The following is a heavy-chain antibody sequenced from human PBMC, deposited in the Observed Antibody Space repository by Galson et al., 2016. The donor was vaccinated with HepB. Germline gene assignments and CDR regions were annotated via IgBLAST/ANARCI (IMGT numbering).Heavy chain of an antibody. V-gene: IGHV3-23*01. D-gene: IGHD3-3*01. Sequence: LRLSCAASGFAFFDYAMTWVRQAPGKGLEWVSGISGSSGTTDYVDSVKGRFTISRDNSKSTLYLQMNSLRAVDTAVYYCARYEKFLEWLLPTYYYYAMDVWGQGTTVTVSS. CDR2: ISGSSGTT. CDR1: GFAFFDYA. CDR3: ARYEKFLEWLLPTYYYYAMDV. J-gene: IGHJ6*02.